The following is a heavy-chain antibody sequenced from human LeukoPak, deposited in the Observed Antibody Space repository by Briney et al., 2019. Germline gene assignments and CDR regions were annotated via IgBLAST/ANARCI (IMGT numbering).Heavy chain of an antibody. CDR1: GFTFSDHW. V-gene: IGHV3-7*01. Sequence: GGSLRLSCAVSGFTFSDHWMSWVRQDPRKGLEWVASVNQDGSEKYYVDSVKGRFTISRDNAKNSLYLQMSTLRVEDTAVYYCARGHYGLDYWGQGTLVTVSS. CDR2: VNQDGSEK. CDR3: ARGHYGLDY. D-gene: IGHD4-17*01. J-gene: IGHJ4*02.